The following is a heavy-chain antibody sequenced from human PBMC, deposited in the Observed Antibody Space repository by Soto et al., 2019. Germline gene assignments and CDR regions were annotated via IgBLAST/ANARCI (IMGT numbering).Heavy chain of an antibody. J-gene: IGHJ4*02. CDR3: AKKRQWLA. CDR1: GFNFSSYA. V-gene: IGHV3-23*01. Sequence: EVQLLESGGGLVQPGGSLRLSCAASGFNFSSYAMSWVRQAPGKGLEWVAALRGSGGSTYYADSVKGRFTIYRDNSKNTLYLQMNSLRAEDTAVYYCAKKRQWLAWGQGTLVTVSS. D-gene: IGHD6-19*01. CDR2: LRGSGGST.